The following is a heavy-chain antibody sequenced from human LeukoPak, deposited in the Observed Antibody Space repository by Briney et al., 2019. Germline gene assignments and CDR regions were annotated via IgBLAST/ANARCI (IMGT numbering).Heavy chain of an antibody. CDR3: ARDYGDYGLDY. Sequence: GGSQRLSCAASGFSFSNFGMNWVRQGLGKGLEWVSSITGRGSSAYYADSVKGRFTISRDNSKSTLYLQMNSLRGDDTAVYYCARDYGDYGLDYWGQGALVTVAS. D-gene: IGHD4-17*01. CDR2: ITGRGSSA. CDR1: GFSFSNFG. J-gene: IGHJ4*02. V-gene: IGHV3-23*01.